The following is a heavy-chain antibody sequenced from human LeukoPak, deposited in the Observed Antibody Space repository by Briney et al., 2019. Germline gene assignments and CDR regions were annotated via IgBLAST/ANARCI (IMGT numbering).Heavy chain of an antibody. CDR1: GFTVSSNY. D-gene: IGHD3-10*01. V-gene: IGHV3-53*01. CDR3: AREIRGITLVRGEDY. Sequence: GGSLRLSCAASGFTVSSNYMSWVRQAPGKGLEWVSVIYSGGSTYYADSVKGRFTTSRDNSKNTLYLQMNSLRAEDTAVYYCAREIRGITLVRGEDYWGQGTLVTVSS. CDR2: IYSGGST. J-gene: IGHJ4*02.